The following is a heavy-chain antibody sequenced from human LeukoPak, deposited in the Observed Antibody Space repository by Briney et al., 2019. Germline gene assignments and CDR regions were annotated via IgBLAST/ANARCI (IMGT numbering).Heavy chain of an antibody. CDR1: GFTVSSNY. D-gene: IGHD2-2*01. V-gene: IGHV3-66*01. J-gene: IGHJ6*02. Sequence: GGSLRLSCAASGFTVSSNYMSWVRQAPGKGLECVSVIYSGGSTYYADSVKGRFTISRDNSKNTLYLQMNSLRAEDTAVYYCAREKYPYGMDVWGQGTTVTVSS. CDR2: IYSGGST. CDR3: AREKYPYGMDV.